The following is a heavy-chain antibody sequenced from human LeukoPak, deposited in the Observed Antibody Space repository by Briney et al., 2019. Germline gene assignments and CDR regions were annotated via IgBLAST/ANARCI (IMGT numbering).Heavy chain of an antibody. V-gene: IGHV4-59*01. Sequence: SETLSLTCTVSGGSISSYYWSWIRQPPGKGLEWIGYIYYSGSTNYNPSLKSRVTISVDTSKNQFSLKLSSVTVADTAVYYCARDLRGNYFDYWGQGTLVTVSS. CDR1: GGSISSYY. CDR2: IYYSGST. CDR3: ARDLRGNYFDY. J-gene: IGHJ4*02. D-gene: IGHD5/OR15-5a*01.